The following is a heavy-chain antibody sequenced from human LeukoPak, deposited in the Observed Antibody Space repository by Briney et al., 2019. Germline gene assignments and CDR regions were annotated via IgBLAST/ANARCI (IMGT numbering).Heavy chain of an antibody. CDR2: FYYPGIT. V-gene: IGHV4-59*01. Sequence: SETLSLTCTVSGGSISSYYWRWIRQPPGKGLEWIGYFYYPGITHYTPSLKSRVTISVDTSKNQFSLKLGSVTAADTAVYYCARVRRGVDAFDIWGQGTMVTVS. D-gene: IGHD3-10*01. J-gene: IGHJ3*02. CDR1: GGSISSYY. CDR3: ARVRRGVDAFDI.